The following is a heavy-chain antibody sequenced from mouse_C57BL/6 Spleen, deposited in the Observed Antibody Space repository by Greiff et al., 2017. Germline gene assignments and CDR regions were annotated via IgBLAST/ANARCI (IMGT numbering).Heavy chain of an antibody. V-gene: IGHV1-82*01. J-gene: IGHJ1*03. Sequence: QVQLQQSGPELVKPGASVKISCKASGYAFRSSWMNWVKQRPGQGLEWIGRFYPGDGDTNYNGTFKGKATLTADQSSSTAYMQLSSRTSENSAVYFCARYSTTVVATRYFDVWGTGTTVTVSS. CDR1: GYAFRSSW. CDR2: FYPGDGDT. CDR3: ARYSTTVVATRYFDV. D-gene: IGHD1-1*01.